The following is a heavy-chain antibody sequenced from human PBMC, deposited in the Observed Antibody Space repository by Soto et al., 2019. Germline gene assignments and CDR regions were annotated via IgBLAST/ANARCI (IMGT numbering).Heavy chain of an antibody. Sequence: LRLSCAASVFTFSNAWMSWVRQAPGKGLEWVGRIKSKTDGGTTDYAAPVKGRFTISRDDSKNTLYLQMNSLKTEDTAVYYCTTPTVVTADAYYYYGMDVWGQGTTVTVSS. CDR3: TTPTVVTADAYYYYGMDV. CDR1: VFTFSNAW. D-gene: IGHD4-17*01. V-gene: IGHV3-15*01. CDR2: IKSKTDGGTT. J-gene: IGHJ6*02.